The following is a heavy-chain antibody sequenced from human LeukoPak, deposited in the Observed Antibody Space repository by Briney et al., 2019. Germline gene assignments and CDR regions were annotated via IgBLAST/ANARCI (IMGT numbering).Heavy chain of an antibody. CDR2: ISYDGSNK. CDR1: GFSLSSYA. J-gene: IGHJ4*02. Sequence: GGSLRLSCAASGFSLSSYAMHWVRQAPGEGLEWVAVISYDGSNKYYADSVKGRFTISRDNSKNTLYLQMNSLRAEDTAVYYCARDPYIVVVPAAVDYWGQGTLVTVSS. CDR3: ARDPYIVVVPAAVDY. V-gene: IGHV3-30-3*01. D-gene: IGHD2-2*01.